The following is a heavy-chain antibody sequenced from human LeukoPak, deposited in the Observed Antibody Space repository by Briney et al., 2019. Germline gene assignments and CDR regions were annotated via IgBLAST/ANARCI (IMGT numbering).Heavy chain of an antibody. CDR1: GFTFSNYW. J-gene: IGHJ4*02. CDR2: IKQDGSEI. CDR3: ARAGGGVPFDY. D-gene: IGHD3-10*01. V-gene: IGHV3-7*03. Sequence: GGSLRLSCAASGFTFSNYWMNWVRQAPGKGLEWVANIKQDGSEIYYVDFVKGRFTISRDNAKNSLYLQMNSLRPEDTAVYYWARAGGGVPFDYWGQGTLVTVSS.